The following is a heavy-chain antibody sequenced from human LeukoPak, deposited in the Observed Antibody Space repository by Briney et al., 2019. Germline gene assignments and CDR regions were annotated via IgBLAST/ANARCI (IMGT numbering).Heavy chain of an antibody. CDR3: ARWYYYDSSGYCDY. D-gene: IGHD3-22*01. Sequence: GASVKVSCKASGYTFTSYGISWVRQAPGQGLEWVGWISAYDGNTNYAQKLQGRVTMTTDTSTSTAYMELRSLRSDDTAVYYCARWYYYDSSGYCDYWGQGTLVTVSS. J-gene: IGHJ4*02. CDR1: GYTFTSYG. V-gene: IGHV1-18*01. CDR2: ISAYDGNT.